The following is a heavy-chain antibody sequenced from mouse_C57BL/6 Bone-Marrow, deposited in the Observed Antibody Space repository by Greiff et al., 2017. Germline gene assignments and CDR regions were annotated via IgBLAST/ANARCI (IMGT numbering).Heavy chain of an antibody. J-gene: IGHJ3*01. CDR2: IHPNSGST. V-gene: IGHV1-64*01. CDR1: GYTFTSYW. D-gene: IGHD3-1*01. CDR3: ARRGTEGFAY. Sequence: QVQLQQPGAELVKPGASVKLSCKASGYTFTSYWMHWVKQRPGQGLEWIGMIHPNSGSTNYNEKFKSKATLTVDKSSSTACMQLSSLTSEDSAVYYCARRGTEGFAYWGQGTLVTVSA.